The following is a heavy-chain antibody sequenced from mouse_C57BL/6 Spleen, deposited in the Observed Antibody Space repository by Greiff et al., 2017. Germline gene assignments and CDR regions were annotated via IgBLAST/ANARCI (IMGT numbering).Heavy chain of an antibody. Sequence: VQLQQSGPELVKPGASVKISCKASGYTFTDYYMNWVKQSHGKSLEWIGDINPNNGGTSYNQKFKGKATLTVDKSSSTAYMELRSLTSEDSAVYYCARSRWLLRRAMDYWGQGTSVTVSS. CDR1: GYTFTDYY. CDR2: INPNNGGT. D-gene: IGHD2-3*01. V-gene: IGHV1-26*01. J-gene: IGHJ4*01. CDR3: ARSRWLLRRAMDY.